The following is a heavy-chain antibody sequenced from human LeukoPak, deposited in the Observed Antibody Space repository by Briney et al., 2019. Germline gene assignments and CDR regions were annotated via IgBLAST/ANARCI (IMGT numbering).Heavy chain of an antibody. CDR2: ISAYNGNT. V-gene: IGHV1-18*01. J-gene: IGHJ5*02. CDR1: GYTFTSYG. D-gene: IGHD4-23*01. CDR3: ARDYGGNSFGAWTAFDP. Sequence: ASVKVSCKASGYTFTSYGISWVRQAPGQGLEWMGWISAYNGNTNYAQKLQGRVTMTTDTSTSTAYMELRSLRSDDTAVYYCARDYGGNSFGAWTAFDPWGQGTLVTVSS.